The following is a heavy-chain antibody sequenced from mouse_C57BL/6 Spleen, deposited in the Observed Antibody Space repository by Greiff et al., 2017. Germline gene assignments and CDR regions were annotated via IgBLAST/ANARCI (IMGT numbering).Heavy chain of an antibody. J-gene: IGHJ2*01. CDR1: GFTFSDYY. Sequence: EVMLVESEGGLVQPGSSMQLSCTASGFTFSDYYMAWVRQVPEKGLEWVANINYDGSSTYYLDSLKSRFIISRDNAKNILYLQMSSLKSKDTATYYCARGIYYYGSYYFDYWGQGTTLTVSS. D-gene: IGHD1-1*01. V-gene: IGHV5-16*01. CDR3: ARGIYYYGSYYFDY. CDR2: INYDGSST.